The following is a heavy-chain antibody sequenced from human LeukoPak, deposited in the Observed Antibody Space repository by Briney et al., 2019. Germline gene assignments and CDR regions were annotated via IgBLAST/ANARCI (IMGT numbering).Heavy chain of an antibody. CDR1: DFTFSSYD. J-gene: IGHJ3*02. D-gene: IGHD5-18*01. Sequence: PGGSLRLSCAASDFTFSSYDIHWVPEAPGKALEWVAVISPDGNNRYYADSVKGRFTISRDNSKNTLYLQMNRLRVEDTAVYYCACQWIQLWGGIWGQGTMVTVSS. CDR2: ISPDGNNR. V-gene: IGHV3-30*03. CDR3: ACQWIQLWGGI.